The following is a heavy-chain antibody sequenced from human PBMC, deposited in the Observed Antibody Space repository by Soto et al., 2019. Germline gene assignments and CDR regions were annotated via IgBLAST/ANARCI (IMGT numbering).Heavy chain of an antibody. Sequence: SETLSLTCAVYGGSFSGYYWSWIRQPPGKGLEWIGEINHSGSTNYNPSLKSRVTISVDTSKNQFSLKLSSVTAADTAVYYCARGMTTAVSDYYYYGMDVWGQGTTVTVSS. CDR2: INHSGST. CDR1: GGSFSGYY. V-gene: IGHV4-34*01. D-gene: IGHD4-17*01. CDR3: ARGMTTAVSDYYYYGMDV. J-gene: IGHJ6*02.